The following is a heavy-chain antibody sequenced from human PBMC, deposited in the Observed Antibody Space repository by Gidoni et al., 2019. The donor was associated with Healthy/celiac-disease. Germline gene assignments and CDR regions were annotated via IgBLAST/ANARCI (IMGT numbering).Heavy chain of an antibody. V-gene: IGHV1-69*01. CDR3: ASPLENSSSHDAFDI. J-gene: IGHJ3*02. Sequence: SSVKVSCKASGGTFSSYAISWVRQAPGQGLEWMGGIIPIFGTANYAQKFQGRVTITADESTSTAYMELSSLRSEDTAVYYCASPLENSSSHDAFDIWGQGTMVTVSS. CDR1: GGTFSSYA. D-gene: IGHD6-13*01. CDR2: IIPIFGTA.